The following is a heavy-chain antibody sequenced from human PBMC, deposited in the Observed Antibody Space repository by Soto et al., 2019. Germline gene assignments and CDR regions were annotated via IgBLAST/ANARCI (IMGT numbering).Heavy chain of an antibody. CDR3: ARDGLLWFGELLFHYFDY. Sequence: GXSLKVSCKASGYTFTSYYMHWVRQAPGQGLEWMGIINPSGGSTSYAQKFQGRVTMTRDTSTSTVYMELSSLRSEDTAVYYCARDGLLWFGELLFHYFDYWGQGTLVTVSS. CDR2: INPSGGST. D-gene: IGHD3-10*01. J-gene: IGHJ4*02. V-gene: IGHV1-46*01. CDR1: GYTFTSYY.